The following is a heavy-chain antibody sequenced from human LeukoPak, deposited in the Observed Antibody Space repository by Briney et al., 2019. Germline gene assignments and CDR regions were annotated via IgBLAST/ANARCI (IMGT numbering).Heavy chain of an antibody. CDR2: IYYSGST. V-gene: IGHV4-39*01. CDR1: GGSISSSSYY. CDR3: AIPYCSRTSCPGFDY. Sequence: SETLSLTCTVSGGSISSSSYYWGWIRQPPGKGLEWIGRIYYSGSTYYNPSLKSRVTISVDTSKNQFSLKLSSVTAADTAVYYCAIPYCSRTSCPGFDYWGQGTLVTVSS. J-gene: IGHJ4*02. D-gene: IGHD2-2*01.